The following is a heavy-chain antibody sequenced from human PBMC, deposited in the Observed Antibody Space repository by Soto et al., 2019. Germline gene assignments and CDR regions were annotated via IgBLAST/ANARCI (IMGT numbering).Heavy chain of an antibody. CDR2: IIPIFGTA. V-gene: IGHV1-69*13. Sequence: SVKVSCKASGGTFSSYAISWVRQAPGQGLEWMGGIIPIFGTANYAQKFLGRVTITADESTSTAYMELSSLRSEDTAVYYCARQCSGGSCYSGEIYYYYGMDVWGQGTTVTVSS. J-gene: IGHJ6*02. CDR3: ARQCSGGSCYSGEIYYYYGMDV. D-gene: IGHD2-15*01. CDR1: GGTFSSYA.